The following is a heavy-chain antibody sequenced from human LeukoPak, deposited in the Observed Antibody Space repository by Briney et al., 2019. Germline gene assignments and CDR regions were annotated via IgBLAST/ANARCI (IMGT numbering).Heavy chain of an antibody. CDR1: GFTFSSYE. CDR2: ISSSSSYI. V-gene: IGHV3-48*03. D-gene: IGHD6-19*01. J-gene: IGHJ4*02. CDR3: ARDRYSSGWRGGTFDY. Sequence: QPGGSLRLSCAASGFTFSSYEMNWVRQAPGKGLEWVSSISSSSSYIYYADSVKGRFTISRDNAKNSLSLQMNSLRAEDTAVYYCARDRYSSGWRGGTFDYWGQGTLVTVSS.